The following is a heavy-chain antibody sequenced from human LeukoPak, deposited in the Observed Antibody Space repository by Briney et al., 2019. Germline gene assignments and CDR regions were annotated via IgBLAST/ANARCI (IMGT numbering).Heavy chain of an antibody. CDR2: IIPIFGTA. V-gene: IGHV1-69*05. CDR3: ARDGHYYGSGSYLRTYYYCMDV. J-gene: IGHJ6*03. D-gene: IGHD3-10*01. CDR1: GGTFSSYA. Sequence: SVKVSCKASGGTFSSYAISWVRQAPGQGLEWMGGIIPIFGTANYAQKFQGRVTITTDESTSTAYMELSSLRSEDTAVYYCARDGHYYGSGSYLRTYYYCMDVWGKGTTVTVSS.